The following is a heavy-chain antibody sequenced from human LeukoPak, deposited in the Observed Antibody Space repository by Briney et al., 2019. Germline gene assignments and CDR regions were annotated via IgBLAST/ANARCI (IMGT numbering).Heavy chain of an antibody. V-gene: IGHV3-21*01. D-gene: IGHD5-24*01. Sequence: GGSLRLSCAASGFTFSSYSMNWVRQAPGKGLEWVSSISSSSSYIYYADSVKGRFTISRDNAKNSLYLQMNSLRAEDTAVYYCARDLRNTREIEFDPWGQGTLVTVSS. CDR2: ISSSSSYI. J-gene: IGHJ5*02. CDR1: GFTFSSYS. CDR3: ARDLRNTREIEFDP.